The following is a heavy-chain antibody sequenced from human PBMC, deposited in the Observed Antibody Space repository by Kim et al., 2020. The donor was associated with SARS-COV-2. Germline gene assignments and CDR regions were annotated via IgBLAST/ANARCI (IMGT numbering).Heavy chain of an antibody. CDR3: ARSRGRVAGTERFDY. J-gene: IGHJ4*02. CDR1: GFTFSSYA. Sequence: GGSLRLSCAASGFTFSSYAMHWVRQAPGKGLESVAVISYDGSNKYYADSVKGRFTISRDNSKNTLYLQMNSLRAEDTAVYYCARSRGRVAGTERFDYWGQGTLVTVSS. V-gene: IGHV3-30*04. CDR2: ISYDGSNK. D-gene: IGHD6-19*01.